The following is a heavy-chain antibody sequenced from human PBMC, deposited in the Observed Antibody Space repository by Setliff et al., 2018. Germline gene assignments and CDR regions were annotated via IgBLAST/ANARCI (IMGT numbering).Heavy chain of an antibody. D-gene: IGHD3-9*01. CDR1: GYSLTSYW. J-gene: IGHJ6*03. CDR3: ARHVGYYDILTGYLGARYYYYMDV. V-gene: IGHV5-51*01. Sequence: PGESLKISCKGSGYSLTSYWIGWVRQVPGKGLEWMGIIYPGDSDTRYSPSFQGQVTISADKSISTAYLQWSSLKASDTAMYYCARHVGYYDILTGYLGARYYYYMDVWGKGTTVTVSS. CDR2: IYPGDSDT.